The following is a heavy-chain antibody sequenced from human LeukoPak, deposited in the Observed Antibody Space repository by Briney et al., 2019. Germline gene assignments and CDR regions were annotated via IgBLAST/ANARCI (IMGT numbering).Heavy chain of an antibody. J-gene: IGHJ6*02. CDR3: AREGGVGPYGMDV. D-gene: IGHD2-8*01. Sequence: ASVKVSCKASGYTFTGYYMHWVRQAPGQGLEWMGWINPNSGGTNYAQKFQGRVAMTRDTSISTAYMELSRLRSDDTAVYYCAREGGVGPYGMDVWGQGTTVTVSS. V-gene: IGHV1-2*02. CDR2: INPNSGGT. CDR1: GYTFTGYY.